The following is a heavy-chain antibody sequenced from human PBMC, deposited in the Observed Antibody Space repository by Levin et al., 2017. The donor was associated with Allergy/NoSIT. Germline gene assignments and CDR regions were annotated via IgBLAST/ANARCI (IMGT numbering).Heavy chain of an antibody. J-gene: IGHJ3*01. D-gene: IGHD3/OR15-3a*01. CDR3: ARDLFDWAKGAFDL. Sequence: PGGSLRLSCAASGFTFSDYGINWVRQAPGKGLEWVAFVSYDGDKKYFAGSVKGRLSVSRDNSKNTMNLQMKSLRAEDTAVYYCARDLFDWAKGAFDLWGQGTMVTVSS. V-gene: IGHV3-30*03. CDR1: GFTFSDYG. CDR2: VSYDGDKK.